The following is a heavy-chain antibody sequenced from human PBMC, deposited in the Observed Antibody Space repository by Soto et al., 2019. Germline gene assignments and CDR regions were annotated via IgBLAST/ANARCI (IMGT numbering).Heavy chain of an antibody. Sequence: EVQLVESGGGLVQPGGSLRLSCAASGFTFSTNWMHWVRQAPGKGLVWVSRINSDGSSTSYADSVKGRFTVSRDNAKSTLYLQVNSLRADDTAVYYCLIAYCGGDCSAWGQGTPVTVSS. D-gene: IGHD2-21*02. J-gene: IGHJ5*02. CDR3: LIAYCGGDCSA. CDR1: GFTFSTNW. CDR2: INSDGSST. V-gene: IGHV3-74*02.